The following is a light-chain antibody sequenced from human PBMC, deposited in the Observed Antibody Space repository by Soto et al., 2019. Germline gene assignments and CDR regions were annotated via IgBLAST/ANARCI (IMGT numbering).Light chain of an antibody. J-gene: IGKJ2*01. CDR1: QSISSY. V-gene: IGKV1-39*01. Sequence: DIQMTQSPSSLSASVGDRVTITCRASQSISSYLNWYQQKPGKAPKLLIYAASSLQSGVPSRFLGSGSGTDFTLTISSLQPEDFATYYCQQSYSTPYTFGQGTKLESK. CDR2: AAS. CDR3: QQSYSTPYT.